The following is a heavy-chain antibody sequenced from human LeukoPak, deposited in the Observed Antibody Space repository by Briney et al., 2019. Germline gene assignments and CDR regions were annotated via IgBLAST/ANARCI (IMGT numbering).Heavy chain of an antibody. CDR1: GFTFSYYY. J-gene: IGHJ3*02. D-gene: IGHD2-21*02. Sequence: TGGSLRLSCAASGFTFSYYYMDWVRQAPGKGLEWVGRTRNKEKGYTTEYAASVKGRFTISSDESKNTLYLQMNSLQIEDSAVYYCAKTARGGDYPYQPFDIWGQGTTVTVSS. V-gene: IGHV3-72*01. CDR2: TRNKEKGYTT. CDR3: AKTARGGDYPYQPFDI.